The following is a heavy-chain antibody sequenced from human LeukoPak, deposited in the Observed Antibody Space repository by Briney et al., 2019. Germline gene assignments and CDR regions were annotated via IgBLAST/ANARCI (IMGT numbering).Heavy chain of an antibody. J-gene: IGHJ4*02. Sequence: ASVKVSCKASGYTFTSYYMHWVRQAPGQGLEWMGWINPNSGGTNYAQKFQGRVTMTRDTSISTAYMALSRLRSDDTAVYYSARGLSYGSSWYPKSRSPYYFDYWGQGTLVTVSS. V-gene: IGHV1-2*02. CDR2: INPNSGGT. CDR3: ARGLSYGSSWYPKSRSPYYFDY. D-gene: IGHD6-13*01. CDR1: GYTFTSYY.